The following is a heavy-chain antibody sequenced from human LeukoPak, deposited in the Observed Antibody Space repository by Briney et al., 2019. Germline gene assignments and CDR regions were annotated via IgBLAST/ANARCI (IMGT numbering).Heavy chain of an antibody. D-gene: IGHD2-8*02. V-gene: IGHV3-23*01. CDR1: GFAFSNYA. CDR3: SQDHSGGNPRTNYYYYRDV. CDR2: VSGIGDKQ. J-gene: IGHJ6*03. Sequence: GGSLRLSCAASGFAFSNYAMSWVRQAPGQGLEWVSAVSGIGDKQYYADSVKGRFTMSRDNSKNTLYLQMSSLRAEDTALYYCSQDHSGGNPRTNYYYYRDVWGKGTTVTVSS.